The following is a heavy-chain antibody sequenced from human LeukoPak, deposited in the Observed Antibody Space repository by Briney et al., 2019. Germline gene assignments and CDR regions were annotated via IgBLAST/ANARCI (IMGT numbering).Heavy chain of an antibody. CDR1: GFTFSSYW. J-gene: IGHJ6*02. D-gene: IGHD3-22*01. CDR3: ARAPHDSSVSGPIYYYYGMDV. Sequence: GGSLRLSRAASGFTFSSYWMHWVRQAPGKGLVWVSRINSDGSSTSYADSVKGRFTISRDNAKNTLYLQMNSLRAEDTAVYYCARAPHDSSVSGPIYYYYGMDVWGQGTTVTVSS. V-gene: IGHV3-74*01. CDR2: INSDGSST.